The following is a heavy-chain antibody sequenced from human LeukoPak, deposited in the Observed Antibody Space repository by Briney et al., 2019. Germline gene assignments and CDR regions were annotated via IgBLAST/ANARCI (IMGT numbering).Heavy chain of an antibody. J-gene: IGHJ6*02. Sequence: GGSLRLSCAASGFTFSTFWMHWVRQAPGKGLVWASGINSDGSSTTYADSVKGRFTISRDNAKNTLYLQMNNLRAEDTAVYYCARGRYYGMDVWGQGTTVTVSS. CDR2: INSDGSST. V-gene: IGHV3-74*03. CDR3: ARGRYYGMDV. CDR1: GFTFSTFW.